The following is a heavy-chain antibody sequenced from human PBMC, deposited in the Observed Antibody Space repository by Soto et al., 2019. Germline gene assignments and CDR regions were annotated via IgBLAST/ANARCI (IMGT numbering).Heavy chain of an antibody. CDR3: ARDHRSEDGPGSYSTY. CDR2: ISSSSSYT. V-gene: IGHV3-11*06. Sequence: GGSLRLSCAASGFTFSDYYMSWIRQAPGKGLEWVSYISSSSSYTNYADSVKGRFTISRDNAKNSLYLQMNSLRAEDTAVYYCARDHRSEDGPGSYSTYWGQGTLVTVSS. CDR1: GFTFSDYY. J-gene: IGHJ4*02. D-gene: IGHD3-10*01.